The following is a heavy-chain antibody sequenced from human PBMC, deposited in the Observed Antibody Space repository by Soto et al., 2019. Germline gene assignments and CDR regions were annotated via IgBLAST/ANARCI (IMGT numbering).Heavy chain of an antibody. D-gene: IGHD5-12*01. CDR2: IYPSDSDT. CDR1: GYTFNSYW. V-gene: IGHV5-51*01. CDR3: ARGSGYHNY. Sequence: GESLKISCKVSGYTFNSYWTAWVRQMPGKGLERMGIIYPSDSDTKYSPSFQGQVTISVDKSTSTAYLQWNSLRASDTAMYYCARGSGYHNYWGQGALVTVSS. J-gene: IGHJ4*02.